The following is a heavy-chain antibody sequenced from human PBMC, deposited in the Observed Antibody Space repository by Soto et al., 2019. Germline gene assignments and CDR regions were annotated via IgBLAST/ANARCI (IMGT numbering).Heavy chain of an antibody. V-gene: IGHV4-38-2*01. CDR2: VYHSGST. CDR1: GYSISTGYC. CDR3: ARGARFMIESAVDL. J-gene: IGHJ3*01. D-gene: IGHD3-22*01. Sequence: SETLSLTCAVSGYSISTGYCWGWIRQPPGKGLEWIGSVYHSGSTYYTPSLESRVTILMDTSKNHLSLRLTSVTAADTAVYYCARGARFMIESAVDLWGHGIMVTVSS.